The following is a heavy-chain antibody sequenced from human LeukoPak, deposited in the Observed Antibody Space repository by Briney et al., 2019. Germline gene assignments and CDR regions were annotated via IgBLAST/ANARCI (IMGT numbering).Heavy chain of an antibody. CDR3: ARDKGVDYDFWSGYYSRFDY. J-gene: IGHJ4*02. D-gene: IGHD3-3*01. CDR2: IYTSGST. Sequence: SETLFLTCTVSGGSISSYYWSWIRQPAGKGLEWIGRIYTSGSTNYNPSLKSRVTMSVDTSKNQFSLKLSSVTAADTAVYYCARDKGVDYDFWSGYYSRFDYWGQGTLVTVSS. CDR1: GGSISSYY. V-gene: IGHV4-4*07.